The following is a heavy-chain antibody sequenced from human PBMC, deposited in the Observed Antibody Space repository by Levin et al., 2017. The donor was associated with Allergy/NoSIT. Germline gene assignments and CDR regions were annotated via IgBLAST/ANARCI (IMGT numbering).Heavy chain of an antibody. D-gene: IGHD2-15*01. CDR3: ARTYCRGGTCYAFDI. V-gene: IGHV4-30-4*01. CDR2: IYYSGTT. CDR1: GGSISSGDYY. Sequence: SQTLSLTCTVSGGSISSGDYYWSWLRQPPGEGLEWIGYIYYSGTTYYNPSLKSRVSISVDTSKNQFSLKLSSVTAADTAVYYCARTYCRGGTCYAFDIWGQGTMVTVSS. J-gene: IGHJ3*02.